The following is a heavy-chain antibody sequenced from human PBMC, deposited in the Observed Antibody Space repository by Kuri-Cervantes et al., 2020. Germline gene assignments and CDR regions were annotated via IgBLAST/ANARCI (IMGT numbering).Heavy chain of an antibody. CDR1: GGSISSYY. J-gene: IGHJ6*02. CDR2: IYYSGST. D-gene: IGHD1-1*01. CDR3: ARQGGWNYYYGMDV. Sequence: GSLRLSCTVSGGSISSYYWSWIRQPPGKGLEWIGYIYYSGSTYYNPSLKSRVTISVDTSKNQFSLKLSSVTAADTAVYYCARQGGWNYYYGMDVWGQGTTVTVSS. V-gene: IGHV4-59*04.